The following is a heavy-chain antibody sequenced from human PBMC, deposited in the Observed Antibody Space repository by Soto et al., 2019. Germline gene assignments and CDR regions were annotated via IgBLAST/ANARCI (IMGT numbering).Heavy chain of an antibody. D-gene: IGHD1-1*01. V-gene: IGHV1-69*01. CDR2: IIPIFGTA. Sequence: QVQLVQSGAEVKKPWSSVKVSCKANGGTFSSYAISWVRQAPGQGLEWMGGIIPIFGTANYAQKFQGRVTITADESTSTAYMELISLRSEDTAVYYCARDLSWNDRGEAYWGQGTLVTVSS. CDR1: GGTFSSYA. CDR3: ARDLSWNDRGEAY. J-gene: IGHJ4*02.